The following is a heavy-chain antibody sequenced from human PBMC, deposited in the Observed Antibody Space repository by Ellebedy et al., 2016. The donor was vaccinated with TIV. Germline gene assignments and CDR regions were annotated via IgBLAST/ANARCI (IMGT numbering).Heavy chain of an antibody. V-gene: IGHV1-8*01. J-gene: IGHJ3*02. CDR1: GYTFTSYD. Sequence: ASVKVSXXASGYTFTSYDINWVRQATGQGLEWMGWMNPNSGNTGYAQKFQGRVTMTRNTSISTAYMELSSLRSEDTAVYYCATDAGYSSSWYAPANAFDIWGQGTMVTVSS. CDR2: MNPNSGNT. D-gene: IGHD6-13*01. CDR3: ATDAGYSSSWYAPANAFDI.